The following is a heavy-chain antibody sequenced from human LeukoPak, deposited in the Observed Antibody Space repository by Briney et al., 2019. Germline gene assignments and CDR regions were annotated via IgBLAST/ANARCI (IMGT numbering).Heavy chain of an antibody. CDR3: ASIRGYSSGWSPGDY. Sequence: GASVKVSCKASGYTFTSYGISWVRQAPGQGLEWMGWINPNSGGTNYAQKFQGRVTMTRDTSISTAYMELSRLRSDDTAVYYCASIRGYSSGWSPGDYWGQGTLVTVSS. V-gene: IGHV1-2*02. D-gene: IGHD6-19*01. CDR2: INPNSGGT. CDR1: GYTFTSYG. J-gene: IGHJ4*02.